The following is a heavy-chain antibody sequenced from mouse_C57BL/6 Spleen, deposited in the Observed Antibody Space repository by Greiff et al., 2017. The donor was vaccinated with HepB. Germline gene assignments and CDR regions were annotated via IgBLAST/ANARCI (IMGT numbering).Heavy chain of an antibody. Sequence: QVQLQQSGPELVKPGASVKISCKASGYAFSSSWMNWVKQRPGKGLEWIGRIYPGDGDTNYNGKFKGKATLTADKSSSTAYMQLSSLTSEDSAVYFCARGRDGNCFDYWGQGTTLTVSS. CDR3: ARGRDGNCFDY. CDR2: IYPGDGDT. J-gene: IGHJ2*01. D-gene: IGHD2-1*01. V-gene: IGHV1-82*01. CDR1: GYAFSSSW.